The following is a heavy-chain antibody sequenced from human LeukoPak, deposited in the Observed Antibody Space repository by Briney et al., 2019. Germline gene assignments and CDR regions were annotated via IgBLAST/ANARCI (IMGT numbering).Heavy chain of an antibody. CDR2: INPNSGDT. Sequence: ASVKVSCKASGSTLIDYIHWVRQDPRQGLQWMGWINPNSGDTEYAQKFQGRVTMTRDMSTSTVYMELSSLRSEDTAVYYCARAQKKIYYFDYWGQGTLVTVSS. CDR1: GSTLIDY. J-gene: IGHJ4*02. D-gene: IGHD2/OR15-2a*01. CDR3: ARAQKKIYYFDY. V-gene: IGHV1-2*02.